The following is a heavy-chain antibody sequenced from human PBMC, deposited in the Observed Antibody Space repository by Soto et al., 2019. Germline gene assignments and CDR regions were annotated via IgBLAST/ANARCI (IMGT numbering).Heavy chain of an antibody. CDR1: GVSFSGYY. Sequence: SETLCLTCAVYGVSFSGYYWSLIRPPPGKGLEWIGEINHSGSTNYNPSLKSRVTISVDTSKNQFSLKLSSVTAADTAVYYCARAPLTYGDYVFWFDPWGQRTLVTDSS. V-gene: IGHV4-34*01. D-gene: IGHD4-17*01. CDR2: INHSGST. CDR3: ARAPLTYGDYVFWFDP. J-gene: IGHJ5*02.